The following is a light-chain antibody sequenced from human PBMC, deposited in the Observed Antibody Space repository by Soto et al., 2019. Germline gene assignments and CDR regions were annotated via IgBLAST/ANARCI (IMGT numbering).Light chain of an antibody. CDR2: GAS. J-gene: IGKJ4*01. Sequence: ETVLTQSPCTLSLSPGERATLSCRASQSVSSTYLAWYQQKPGQAPRLLIYGASSRATGIPDRFSGSGSGTDFTLTISRLEPEDFAVYYCQQYGTSPVTFGGGTKVDIK. V-gene: IGKV3-20*01. CDR3: QQYGTSPVT. CDR1: QSVSSTY.